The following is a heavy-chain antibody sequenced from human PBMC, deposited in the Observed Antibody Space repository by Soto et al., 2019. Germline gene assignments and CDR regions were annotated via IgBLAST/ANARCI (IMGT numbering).Heavy chain of an antibody. CDR3: ARVLSGSSLFDY. CDR2: ISYSGST. D-gene: IGHD1-26*01. CDR1: GGSIISDY. Sequence: SETLSLTCTVSGGSIISDYWSWIRQPPGKGLEWIGYISYSGSTNYNPSLKRLVTISVDTSKNQFSLNLSSVTAADTAVYYCARVLSGSSLFDYWGQGTLVTVSS. J-gene: IGHJ4*02. V-gene: IGHV4-59*01.